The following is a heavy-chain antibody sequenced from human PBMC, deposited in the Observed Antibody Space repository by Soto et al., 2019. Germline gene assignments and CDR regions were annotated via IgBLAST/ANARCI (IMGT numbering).Heavy chain of an antibody. Sequence: GASVKVSCKASGYAFTSYDINWVRQATGQGLEWMGSMNPNSGNTACAQKFQGRVTMTRNTSISTAYMELSSLRSEETAVYYCARAWGTTLYYYYYGMDVWGQGTTVTVSS. D-gene: IGHD1-7*01. V-gene: IGHV1-8*01. CDR1: GYAFTSYD. J-gene: IGHJ6*02. CDR3: ARAWGTTLYYYYYGMDV. CDR2: MNPNSGNT.